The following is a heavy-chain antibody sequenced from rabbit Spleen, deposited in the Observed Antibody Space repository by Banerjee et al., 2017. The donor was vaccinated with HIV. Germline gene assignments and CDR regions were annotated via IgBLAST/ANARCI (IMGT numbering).Heavy chain of an antibody. V-gene: IGHV1S40*01. J-gene: IGHJ6*01. CDR1: GFSFNSGYD. CDR2: AYAGSSGSP. D-gene: IGHD8-1*01. Sequence: QSLEESGGGLVKPGASLTLTCKASGFSFNSGYDMCWVRQAPGKGLEWVACAYAGSSGSPYSATWANGRFTISKTSSTTVTLQMTSLTAADTATYFCARDSGTSFSTYGMDLWGPGTLVTVS. CDR3: ARDSGTSFSTYGMDL.